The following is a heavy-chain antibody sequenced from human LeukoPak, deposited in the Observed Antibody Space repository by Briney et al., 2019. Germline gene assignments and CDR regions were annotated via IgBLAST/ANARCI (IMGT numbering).Heavy chain of an antibody. V-gene: IGHV3-21*03. CDR3: TRVTRGYCSGGSCYPTTLFDY. Sequence: GGSLRLSCAASGFTFSSYSMNWVRQAPGKGLEWVSSISSSSSYIYYADSVKGRFTISRDNAKNSLYLQMNSLKTEDTAVYYCTRVTRGYCSGGSCYPTTLFDYWGQGTLVTVSS. CDR1: GFTFSSYS. CDR2: ISSSSSYI. J-gene: IGHJ4*02. D-gene: IGHD2-15*01.